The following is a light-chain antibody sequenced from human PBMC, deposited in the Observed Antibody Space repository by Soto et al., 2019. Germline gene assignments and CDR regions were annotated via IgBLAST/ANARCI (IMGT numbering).Light chain of an antibody. CDR2: GDS. CDR3: QPYDSSLSGWL. CDR1: SSNIGAGYN. J-gene: IGLJ3*02. V-gene: IGLV1-40*01. Sequence: QSVLTQPPSVSGAPGQRVTISCTGSSSNIGAGYNVHWYQQVPGTAPKLLIYGDSNRPSGVPDRFSGSKSGTSASLAITGLQAEDEADYYCQPYDSSLSGWLFGGGTKQTVL.